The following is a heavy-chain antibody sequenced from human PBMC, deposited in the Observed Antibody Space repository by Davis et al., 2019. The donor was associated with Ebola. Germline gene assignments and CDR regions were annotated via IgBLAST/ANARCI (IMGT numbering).Heavy chain of an antibody. CDR1: GFTFTSSA. CDR2: IVVGSGNT. CDR3: AAGYGSGSYYDFRGYGMDV. J-gene: IGHJ6*02. D-gene: IGHD3-10*01. V-gene: IGHV1-58*02. Sequence: SVKVSCKASGFTFTSSAMQWVRQARGQRLEWIGWIVVGSGNTNYAQKFQERVTITRDMSTSTAYMELSSLRSEDTAVYYCAAGYGSGSYYDFRGYGMDVWGQGTTVTVSS.